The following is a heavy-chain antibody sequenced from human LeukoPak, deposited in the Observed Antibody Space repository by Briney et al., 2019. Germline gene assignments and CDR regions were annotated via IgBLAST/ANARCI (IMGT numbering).Heavy chain of an antibody. CDR3: ARGGQLSGYSNSSEYYFDY. Sequence: GGSLRLSCAASGFNFSSYAMHWVRQAPGKGLEWVAVISYDGSNKYYADSVKGRFTISRDNSKNTLYLQMNSLRAEDTAVYYCARGGQLSGYSNSSEYYFDYWGQGTLVTVSS. CDR1: GFNFSSYA. V-gene: IGHV3-30*01. CDR2: ISYDGSNK. J-gene: IGHJ4*02. D-gene: IGHD6-6*01.